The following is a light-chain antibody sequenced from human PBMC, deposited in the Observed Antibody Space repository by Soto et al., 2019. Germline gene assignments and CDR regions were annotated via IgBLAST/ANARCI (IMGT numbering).Light chain of an antibody. CDR1: QSVSSNY. J-gene: IGKJ1*01. V-gene: IGKV3-20*01. Sequence: EIVLTQSPGTLSLSPGERATLSCRASQSVSSNYFSWYRHKPGQARRLIIYGASYRASDIPGRFSGGGSGEDFTSTITRLAPDDLALYYCQQYGSSPPTFGPGTRVEIK. CDR2: GAS. CDR3: QQYGSSPPT.